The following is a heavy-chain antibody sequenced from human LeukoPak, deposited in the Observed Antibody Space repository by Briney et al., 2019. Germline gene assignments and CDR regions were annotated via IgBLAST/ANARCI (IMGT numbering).Heavy chain of an antibody. CDR1: GFTFSYYG. CDR3: AREEHYRRYFAL. V-gene: IGHV3-30*02. J-gene: IGHJ2*01. Sequence: PGGSLRLSCTASGFTFSYYGMHWVRQAPGKGLEWVAFIRYDGNDKYYAASVKGRFTISRDNSKNTLYLQMNTLRAEDTAVYFCAREEHYRRYFALWGRGTLVTVSS. CDR2: IRYDGNDK. D-gene: IGHD3-16*02.